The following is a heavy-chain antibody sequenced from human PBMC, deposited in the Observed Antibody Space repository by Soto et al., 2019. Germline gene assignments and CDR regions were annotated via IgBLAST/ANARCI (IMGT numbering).Heavy chain of an antibody. J-gene: IGHJ3*01. Sequence: EVQVLESGGGLVQPGGSLRLSCAASGFTFSTYGMSWVRQAPGKGLEWVSDLSGSGRSTYYTDSVKGRFTISRDNSNNTLDLQMNRLRAEDTAVYYCGKRPLPGGLQVTLGAFDFWGQGTMGTVSS. CDR1: GFTFSTYG. CDR3: GKRPLPGGLQVTLGAFDF. V-gene: IGHV3-23*01. D-gene: IGHD3-16*01. CDR2: LSGSGRST.